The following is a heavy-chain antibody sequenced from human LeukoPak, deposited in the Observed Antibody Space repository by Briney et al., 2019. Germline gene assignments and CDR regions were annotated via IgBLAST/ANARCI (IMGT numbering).Heavy chain of an antibody. Sequence: SETLSLTCTVSGGSISSGGYYWSWIRQPPGKGLEWIGYIYHSGSTYYNPSLKSRVTISVDRSKNQFSLKLSSVTAADTAVYYCARETDSSSSIAYFDYWGQGTLVTVSS. V-gene: IGHV4-30-2*01. J-gene: IGHJ4*01. CDR3: ARETDSSSSIAYFDY. CDR1: GGSISSGGYY. D-gene: IGHD6-6*01. CDR2: IYHSGST.